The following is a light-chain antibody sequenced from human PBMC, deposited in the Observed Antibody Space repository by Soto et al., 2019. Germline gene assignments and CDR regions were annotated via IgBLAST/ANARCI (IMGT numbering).Light chain of an antibody. J-gene: IGKJ1*01. CDR3: QQYKGYSGT. CDR2: DAA. Sequence: DIQLAQSPSTLSAAVGDRVTITCRASQSIRRLLAWYQQEPGKAPELLIYDAASLESGVPSRFSGSGSGTEFTHTISSLQCDDFASYYCQQYKGYSGTGGQGTNV. CDR1: QSIRRL. V-gene: IGKV1-5*01.